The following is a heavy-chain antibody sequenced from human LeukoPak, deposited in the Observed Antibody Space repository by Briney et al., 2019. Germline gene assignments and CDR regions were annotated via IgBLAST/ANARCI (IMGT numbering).Heavy chain of an antibody. Sequence: PWGSLRLSCAASGFTFSSYSLNWVRQTPGKGLEWVSYISSDSRMVNYADSVKGRFAIYRDNAKNSLYLQMNSLRVEDTAVYYCVRDYSGSGPNMDVWGKGTTVTVSS. D-gene: IGHD3-10*01. CDR1: GFTFSSYS. V-gene: IGHV3-48*01. CDR3: VRDYSGSGPNMDV. CDR2: ISSDSRMV. J-gene: IGHJ6*03.